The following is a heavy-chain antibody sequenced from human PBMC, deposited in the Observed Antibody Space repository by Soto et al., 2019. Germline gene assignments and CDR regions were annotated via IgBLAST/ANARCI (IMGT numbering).Heavy chain of an antibody. J-gene: IGHJ3*02. CDR2: IYYSGST. V-gene: IGHV4-39*01. CDR1: GGSISSSSYY. Sequence: SETLSLTCTVPGGSISSSSYYWGWIRQPPGKGLEWIGSIYYSGSTNYNPSLKSRVTISVDTSKNQFSLRLSSVTAADTAVYYCARLERDAFDIWGQGTMVTVSS. CDR3: ARLERDAFDI. D-gene: IGHD1-26*01.